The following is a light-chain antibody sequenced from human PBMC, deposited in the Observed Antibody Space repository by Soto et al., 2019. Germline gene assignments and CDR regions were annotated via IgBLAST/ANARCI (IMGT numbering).Light chain of an antibody. Sequence: QAVVTQPPSASGTPGQRVTISCSGSSSNIGSNTVNWYQQLPGTAPKLLIYSNNQRPSGVPDRFSGSKSGTSASLAISGLQSEDEADYYCAAWDDRLKGYVFGTGTKVTVL. CDR2: SNN. CDR1: SSNIGSNT. CDR3: AAWDDRLKGYV. J-gene: IGLJ1*01. V-gene: IGLV1-44*01.